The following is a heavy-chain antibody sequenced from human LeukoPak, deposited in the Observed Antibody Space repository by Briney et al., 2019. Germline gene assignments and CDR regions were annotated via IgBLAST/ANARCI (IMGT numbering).Heavy chain of an antibody. Sequence: ASVKVSCKASGYTFTTYYMHWVRQAPGQGLEWMGILNPSSGSTSYAQRFQGRVTMTRDTSTSTFYMELSSLRSEDTAVYYCARDQEAFDYWGQGTLVTVSP. CDR2: LNPSSGST. CDR3: ARDQEAFDY. J-gene: IGHJ4*02. V-gene: IGHV1-46*01. CDR1: GYTFTTYY.